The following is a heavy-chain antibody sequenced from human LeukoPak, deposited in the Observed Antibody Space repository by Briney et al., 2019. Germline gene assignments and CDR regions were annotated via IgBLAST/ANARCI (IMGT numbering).Heavy chain of an antibody. D-gene: IGHD3-10*01. CDR2: ISSSSSYT. V-gene: IGHV3-11*05. CDR3: VREGFGEFILDY. Sequence: PGGSLRLSCAASGITFSDYYMSWIRQAPGKGLEWVSYISSSSSYTNYADSVKGRFTISRDNAKNSLYLQMNSLRAEDTAVYYCVREGFGEFILDYWGQGTLVTVSS. J-gene: IGHJ4*02. CDR1: GITFSDYY.